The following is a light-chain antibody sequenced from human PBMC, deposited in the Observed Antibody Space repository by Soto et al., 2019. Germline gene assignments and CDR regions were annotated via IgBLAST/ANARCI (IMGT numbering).Light chain of an antibody. CDR2: DAS. Sequence: DIQMTQSPSTLSASVGDRVTITCRASQSISSWLAWYQQKPGKAPKLLIYDASSLESGVPSRFSGSGSGTAFTRTISSLQPNDFATYYCQQYNSYSVTFGQGTRLEI. J-gene: IGKJ5*01. V-gene: IGKV1-5*01. CDR3: QQYNSYSVT. CDR1: QSISSW.